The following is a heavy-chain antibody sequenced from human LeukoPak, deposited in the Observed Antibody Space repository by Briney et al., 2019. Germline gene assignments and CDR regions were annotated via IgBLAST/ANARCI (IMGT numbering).Heavy chain of an antibody. J-gene: IGHJ4*02. D-gene: IGHD6-13*01. Sequence: GGSLRLSCAASGFTFSSYWMHWVRQAPGKALVLVSRINSDGSSTSYADSVKGRFTISRDNAKNTLYLQMNSLRAEDTAVYYCAREIASSSWYDYFDYWGQGTLVTVSS. CDR3: AREIASSSWYDYFDY. CDR1: GFTFSSYW. CDR2: INSDGSST. V-gene: IGHV3-74*01.